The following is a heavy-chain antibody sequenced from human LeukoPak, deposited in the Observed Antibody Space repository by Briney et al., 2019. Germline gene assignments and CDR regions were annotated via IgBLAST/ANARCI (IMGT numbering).Heavy chain of an antibody. CDR3: ARDGGHPLTNYYRAY. V-gene: IGHV3-48*01. CDR1: GFTFSIYS. J-gene: IGHJ4*02. CDR2: ISSSSSTI. D-gene: IGHD3-22*01. Sequence: PGGSLRLSCAASGFTFSIYSMNWVRQAPGKGLEWVSYISSSSSTIYYADSVKGRFTISRDNSKNTLSLQLTSLRAEDTGIYFCARDGGHPLTNYYRAYWGQGTLVTVSS.